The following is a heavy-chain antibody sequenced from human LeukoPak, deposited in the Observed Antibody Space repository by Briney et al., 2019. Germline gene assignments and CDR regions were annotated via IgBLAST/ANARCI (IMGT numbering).Heavy chain of an antibody. J-gene: IGHJ4*02. V-gene: IGHV1-69*05. CDR3: ARGGEANYYDTSGYYLYYY. D-gene: IGHD3-22*01. CDR1: GGTFSNYA. CDR2: IIPIFGTT. Sequence: SVKVSCKASGGTFSNYAISWVRQAPGQGLEWMGRIIPIFGTTNYAQKFQGRVTITTDESTSTAYMELSSLRSEDTAVYYCARGGEANYYDTSGYYLYYYWGQGTLVAVSS.